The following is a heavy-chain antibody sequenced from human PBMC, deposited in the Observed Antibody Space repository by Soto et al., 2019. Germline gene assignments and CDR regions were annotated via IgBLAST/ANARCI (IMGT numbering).Heavy chain of an antibody. CDR3: ARGLTLVGSSGLGAFDI. D-gene: IGHD6-6*01. Sequence: QVQLQESGPGLVKPSQTLSLTCTVSGGSISSGGYSWSWIRQHPGKGLEWIGYIYYSGSTYYNPSLKSRVTISVDTSKNQFSLKLSSVTAADTAVYYCARGLTLVGSSGLGAFDIWGQGTMVTVSS. CDR2: IYYSGST. V-gene: IGHV4-31*03. J-gene: IGHJ3*02. CDR1: GGSISSGGYS.